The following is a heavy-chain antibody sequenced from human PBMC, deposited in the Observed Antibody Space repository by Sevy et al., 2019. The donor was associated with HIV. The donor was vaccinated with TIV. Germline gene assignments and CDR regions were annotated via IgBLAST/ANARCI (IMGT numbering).Heavy chain of an antibody. CDR3: ARLASCSGGSCYAGGAFDI. J-gene: IGHJ3*02. CDR1: GGSISSYY. CDR2: IYYSGSP. D-gene: IGHD2-15*01. Sequence: SETLSLTCTVSGGSISSYYWSWIRQPPGKGLEWIGYIYYSGSPNYNPSLKSRVTISVDTSKNQCSLKLSSVTAADTAVYYCARLASCSGGSCYAGGAFDIWGQGTMVTVSS. V-gene: IGHV4-59*01.